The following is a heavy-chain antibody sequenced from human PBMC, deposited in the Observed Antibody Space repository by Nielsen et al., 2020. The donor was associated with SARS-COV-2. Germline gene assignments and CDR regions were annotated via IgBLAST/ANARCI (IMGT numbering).Heavy chain of an antibody. Sequence: GGSLRLSCAASGFTFDDYAMHWVRQVPGKGLEWVSGVSWNSAYMAYADSVKGRFTISRDNAKNSLYLQMNSLRAEDTAVYYCARPRSSSSPSEFDPWGQGTLVTSPQ. D-gene: IGHD6-13*01. CDR3: ARPRSSSSPSEFDP. CDR2: VSWNSAYM. V-gene: IGHV3-9*01. CDR1: GFTFDDYA. J-gene: IGHJ5*02.